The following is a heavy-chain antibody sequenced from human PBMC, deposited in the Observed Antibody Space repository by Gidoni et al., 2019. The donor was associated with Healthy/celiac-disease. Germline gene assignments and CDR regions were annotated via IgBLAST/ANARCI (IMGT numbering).Heavy chain of an antibody. V-gene: IGHV3-30*18. CDR3: AKARVVGATRKLPPLDY. CDR2: ISYDGSNK. D-gene: IGHD1-26*01. Sequence: QVQLVESGGGVVQPGRSLRLSCAAPGFTFSSYGMHWVRQAPGKGLEWVAVISYDGSNKYYADSVKGRFTISRDNSKNTLYLQMNSLRAEDPAVYYCAKARVVGATRKLPPLDYWGQGTLVTVSS. J-gene: IGHJ4*02. CDR1: GFTFSSYG.